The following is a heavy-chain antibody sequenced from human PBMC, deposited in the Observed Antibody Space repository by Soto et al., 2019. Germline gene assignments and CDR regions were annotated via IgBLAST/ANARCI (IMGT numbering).Heavy chain of an antibody. CDR1: IFTFSCYA. V-gene: IGHV3-23*01. CDR3: ATYYRFWHCYYG. Sequence: GGSLRHSCAASIFTFSCYALCLVRQALGNGLEWVSAISVSGGSTYDADSVKGRFTISRYNSKNTLYLQMNNLRDEYTAVYYCATYYRFWHCYYG. CDR2: ISVSGGST. D-gene: IGHD2-21*01. J-gene: IGHJ6*01.